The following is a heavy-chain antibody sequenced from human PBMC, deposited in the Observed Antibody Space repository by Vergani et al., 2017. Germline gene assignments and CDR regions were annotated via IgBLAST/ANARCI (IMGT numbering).Heavy chain of an antibody. Sequence: QVQLVQSGAEVKKPGSSVKVSCKASGGTFSSYAISWVRQAPGQGLEWMGGIIPIFGTANYAQKFQGRVTITADESTSTAYMELSSLRSEDTAVYYCARDRGGFVRGGPAAKASYYYYYMDVWGKGTTVTVSS. V-gene: IGHV1-69*01. CDR1: GGTFSSYA. CDR2: IIPIFGTA. D-gene: IGHD2-2*01. J-gene: IGHJ6*03. CDR3: ARDRGGFVRGGPAAKASYYYYYMDV.